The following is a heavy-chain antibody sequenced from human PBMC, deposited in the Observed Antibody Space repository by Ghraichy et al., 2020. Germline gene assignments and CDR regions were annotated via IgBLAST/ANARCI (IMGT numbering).Heavy chain of an antibody. D-gene: IGHD3/OR15-3a*01. CDR1: GGSINNHY. CDR3: ARVRVSSTTFGLVRQFDL. J-gene: IGHJ5*02. V-gene: IGHV4-4*07. Sequence: SETLSLICTVSGGSINNHYWSWIRQSAGKGLEWIGRIYSSGTTNYNPSLKSRVTMSVDTSKSQFSLKLTSMTAADTAVYYCARVRVSSTTFGLVRQFDLWGQGTQVTVSS. CDR2: IYSSGTT.